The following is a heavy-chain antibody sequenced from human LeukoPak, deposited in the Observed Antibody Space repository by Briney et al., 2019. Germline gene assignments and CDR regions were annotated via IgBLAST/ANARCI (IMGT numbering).Heavy chain of an antibody. D-gene: IGHD6-13*01. J-gene: IGHJ4*02. V-gene: IGHV3-30-3*01. CDR3: ARVADPAAAEDY. CDR2: ISYDGSNK. Sequence: GGSLRLSCAASGFTFSSYAMHWVRQAPDKGLEWVAVISYDGSNKYYADSVKGRFTISRDNSKNTLYLQMNSLRAEDTAVSYCARVADPAAAEDYWGQGTLVTVSS. CDR1: GFTFSSYA.